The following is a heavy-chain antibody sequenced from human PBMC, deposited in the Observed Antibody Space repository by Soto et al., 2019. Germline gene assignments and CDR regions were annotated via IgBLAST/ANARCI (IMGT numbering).Heavy chain of an antibody. CDR1: GYTFTSSG. J-gene: IGHJ5*02. CDR3: ARSTGSYYVWFDP. CDR2: INAGNGNT. V-gene: IGHV1-3*01. Sequence: ASVKVSCKASGYTFTSSGISWVRQAPGQRLEWMGWINAGNGNTKYSQKFQGRVTITRDTSASTAYMELSSLRSEDTAVYYCARSTGSYYVWFDPWGQGTLVTVSS. D-gene: IGHD1-26*01.